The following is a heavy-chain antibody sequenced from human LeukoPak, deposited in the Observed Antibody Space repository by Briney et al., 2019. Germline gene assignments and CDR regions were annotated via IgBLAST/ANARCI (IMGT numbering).Heavy chain of an antibody. CDR1: GYTFTSYY. V-gene: IGHV1-46*01. CDR3: ARGIGYDILTGYYQAGAFDI. Sequence: ASVKVSCKASGYTFTSYYMHWVRQAPGQGLEWMGIINPSGGSTSYAQKFQGRVTMTRDTSTSTVYMELSSLRSEDTAVYYCARGIGYDILTGYYQAGAFDIWGQGTMVTVSS. D-gene: IGHD3-9*01. J-gene: IGHJ3*02. CDR2: INPSGGST.